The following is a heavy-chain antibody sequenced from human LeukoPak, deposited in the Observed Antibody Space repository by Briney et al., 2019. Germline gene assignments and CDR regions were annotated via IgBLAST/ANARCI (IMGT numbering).Heavy chain of an antibody. V-gene: IGHV3-30*18. CDR1: GFTFSNYA. Sequence: TGGSLRLSCAASGFTFSNYAMHWVRQAPGKGLEWVAVISYDGSNKYYADSVKGRFTISRDNSKNTLYLQMNSLRAEDTAVYYCAKGTSQLDAFDIWGQGTMVTVSS. CDR3: AKGTSQLDAFDI. D-gene: IGHD1-1*01. J-gene: IGHJ3*02. CDR2: ISYDGSNK.